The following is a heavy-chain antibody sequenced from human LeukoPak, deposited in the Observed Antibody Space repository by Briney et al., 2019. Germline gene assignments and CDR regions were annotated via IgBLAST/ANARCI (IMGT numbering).Heavy chain of an antibody. CDR3: SATLDN. D-gene: IGHD2-15*01. Sequence: GRSLRLSCAGSGFSFRDYWMDWVRQAPGKGLEWVANIKPDGSETHYVDSVRGRFSIFRDNPGNSVYLQMDSLRDEDTAVYYCSATLDNWGRGTLVTVSS. CDR1: GFSFRDYW. J-gene: IGHJ4*02. CDR2: IKPDGSET. V-gene: IGHV3-7*01.